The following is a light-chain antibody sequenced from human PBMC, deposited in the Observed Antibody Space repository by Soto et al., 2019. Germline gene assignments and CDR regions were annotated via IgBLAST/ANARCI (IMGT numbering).Light chain of an antibody. Sequence: EMVMTQSPATLSVSPGERATLSCRASQSVSSYLAWYQQKPGQPPRLLICVASTRAAGIPARFSGSGSGTEFTLTISSLQSEDFAVYYCQQYKGWPPRFGQGTKVDIK. CDR2: VAS. CDR3: QQYKGWPPR. V-gene: IGKV3-15*01. J-gene: IGKJ1*01. CDR1: QSVSSY.